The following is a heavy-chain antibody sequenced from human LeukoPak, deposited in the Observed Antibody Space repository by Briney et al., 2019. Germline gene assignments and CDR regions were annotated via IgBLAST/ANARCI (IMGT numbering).Heavy chain of an antibody. Sequence: PSETLSLTCTVSGYSISSGYYWGWIRQPPGKGLEWIGSIYHSGSTYYNPSLKSRVTISVDTSKNQFSLKLSSVTAADTAVYYCASPYYDFWSGLDAFDIWGQGTMVTVSS. CDR3: ASPYYDFWSGLDAFDI. CDR1: GYSISSGYY. CDR2: IYHSGST. J-gene: IGHJ3*02. D-gene: IGHD3-3*01. V-gene: IGHV4-38-2*02.